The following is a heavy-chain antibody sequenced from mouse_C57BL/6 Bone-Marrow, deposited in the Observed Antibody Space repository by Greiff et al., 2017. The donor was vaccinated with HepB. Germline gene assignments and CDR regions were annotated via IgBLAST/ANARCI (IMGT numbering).Heavy chain of an antibody. V-gene: IGHV1-81*01. CDR2: IYPRSGNT. D-gene: IGHD1-1*01. CDR3: ALCSRWYFDV. J-gene: IGHJ1*03. CDR1: GYTFTSYG. Sequence: ESGAELARPGASVKLSCKASGYTFTSYGISWVKQRTGQGLEWIGEIYPRSGNTYYNEKFKGKATLTADKSSSTAYMELRSLTSEDSAVYFCALCSRWYFDVWGTGTTVTVSS.